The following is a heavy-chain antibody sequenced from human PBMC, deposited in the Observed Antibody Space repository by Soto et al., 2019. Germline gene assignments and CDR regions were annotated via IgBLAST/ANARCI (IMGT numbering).Heavy chain of an antibody. CDR3: AREINYSRYPRVIDF. Sequence: QVQLAESGGGLVKPGGSLRLSCAASGFTFDNYYMSWIRQAPGKGLEWISYISSNDGTTYYADSLKGRLTISRDNAKNSLYLQMNSLRAEDTAVYYCAREINYSRYPRVIDFWGQGTLVNVSS. D-gene: IGHD1-7*01. CDR1: GFTFDNYY. V-gene: IGHV3-11*01. CDR2: ISSNDGTT. J-gene: IGHJ4*02.